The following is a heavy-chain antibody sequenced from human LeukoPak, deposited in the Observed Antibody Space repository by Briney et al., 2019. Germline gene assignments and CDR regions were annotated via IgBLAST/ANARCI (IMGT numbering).Heavy chain of an antibody. CDR3: ARGPSGYHNT. CDR1: GFTVSGYS. J-gene: IGHJ4*02. Sequence: PGGSLRLSCAASGFTVSGYSMSWVRQAPGKGLEWVANIKKDGSEKYYVDAVKGRFTISRDNAKTSLYLQMNSLRAEDTAVYYCARGPSGYHNTGGQGTLVTVSS. V-gene: IGHV3-7*01. D-gene: IGHD5-12*01. CDR2: IKKDGSEK.